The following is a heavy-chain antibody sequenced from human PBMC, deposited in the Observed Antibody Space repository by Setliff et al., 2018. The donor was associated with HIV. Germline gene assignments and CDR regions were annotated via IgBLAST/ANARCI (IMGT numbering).Heavy chain of an antibody. CDR2: IYNNRGT. D-gene: IGHD3-10*01. Sequence: SENLSLTCAVSGYSISSSYWWGWIRQPPGKGLEWIGYIYNNRGTYYNPSLKSRVTMSVDTSNNQFSLKLRSVTAVDTAVYYCARSPLWFGKADWYVDLWGRGTLVTVSS. J-gene: IGHJ2*01. CDR1: GYSISSSYW. V-gene: IGHV4-28*01. CDR3: ARSPLWFGKADWYVDL.